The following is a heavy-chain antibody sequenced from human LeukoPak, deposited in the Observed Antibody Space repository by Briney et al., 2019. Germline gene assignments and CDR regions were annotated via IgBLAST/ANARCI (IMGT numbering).Heavy chain of an antibody. CDR1: GYTFNSYG. CDR2: ISAYNGNT. J-gene: IGHJ1*01. CDR3: AREGSSYLGEYFQH. Sequence: ASVKVSCKASGYTFNSYGITWVRQASGQGLEWMGWISAYNGNTNYAQKLQGRVTMTTDTSTSTAYMELRSLRSDDTAVYYCAREGSSYLGEYFQHWGQGTLVTVSS. D-gene: IGHD6-13*01. V-gene: IGHV1-18*01.